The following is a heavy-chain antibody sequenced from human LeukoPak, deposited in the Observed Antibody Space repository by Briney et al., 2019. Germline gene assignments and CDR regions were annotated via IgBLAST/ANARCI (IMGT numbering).Heavy chain of an antibody. V-gene: IGHV3-48*01. CDR1: GFTVSSNY. CDR2: ISSSSSTI. J-gene: IGHJ4*02. D-gene: IGHD3-22*01. CDR3: ARDGYYYDSSGYYYGSYDY. Sequence: GGSLRLSCAASGFTVSSNYMSWVRQAPGKGLEWVSYISSSSSTIYYADSVKGRFTISRDNAKNSLYLQMNSLRAEDTAVYYCARDGYYYDSSGYYYGSYDYWGQGTLVTVSS.